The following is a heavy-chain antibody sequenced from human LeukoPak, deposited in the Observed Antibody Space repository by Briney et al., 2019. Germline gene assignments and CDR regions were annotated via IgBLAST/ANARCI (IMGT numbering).Heavy chain of an antibody. CDR3: ARIKYGDYQNPFDY. CDR1: GFTFDDYG. D-gene: IGHD4-17*01. V-gene: IGHV3-20*04. J-gene: IGHJ4*02. CDR2: INWNGGST. Sequence: GGSLRLSCAASGFTFDDYGMSWVRQAPGKGLEWVSGINWNGGSTGYADSVKGRFTISRDNAKNSLYLQMNSLRAEDTALYYCARIKYGDYQNPFDYRGQGTLVTVSS.